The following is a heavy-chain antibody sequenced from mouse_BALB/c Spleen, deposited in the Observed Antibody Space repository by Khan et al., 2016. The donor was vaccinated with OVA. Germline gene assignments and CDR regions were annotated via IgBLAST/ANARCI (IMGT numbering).Heavy chain of an antibody. V-gene: IGHV14-3*02. CDR3: ARMARK. Sequence: VQLHPSGSSLFPSFSTFNFSFTSSFLNIKDTYMHWLKQWPEQGLEWIGRIDPPNGNTKYDPKFQGKATITAETSSNTAYLQLSSLTSEDTAVYYGARMARKWGQGTTLTVSS. J-gene: IGHJ2*01. CDR2: IDPPNGNT. CDR1: FLNIKDTY.